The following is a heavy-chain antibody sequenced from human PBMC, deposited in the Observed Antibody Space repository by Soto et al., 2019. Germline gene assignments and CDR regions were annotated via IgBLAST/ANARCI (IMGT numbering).Heavy chain of an antibody. J-gene: IGHJ2*01. V-gene: IGHV4-30-4*01. CDR3: VRDKYDSTGYGWYFGL. D-gene: IGHD3-22*01. CDR2: IYYSGST. CDR1: GGSISSGDYY. Sequence: QVQLQESGPGLVKPSQTLSLTCTVSGGSISSGDYYWSWIRQPPGKGLEWIGYIYYSGSTYYNPSLKSRVTISVDTSKSQFSLKLSSVTAADTAVYYCVRDKYDSTGYGWYFGLWGRGTLVTVSS.